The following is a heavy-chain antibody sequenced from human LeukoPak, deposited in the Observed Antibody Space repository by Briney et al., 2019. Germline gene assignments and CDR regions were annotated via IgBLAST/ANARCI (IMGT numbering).Heavy chain of an antibody. CDR2: IYYSGST. V-gene: IGHV4-39*07. CDR3: ARAPDDSSGYYPLPYFDY. Sequence: SETLSLTCTVSGGSISSSSYYWGWIRQPPGKGLEWIGSIYYSGSTYYNPSLKSRVTISVDTSKNQFSLKLSSVTAADTAVYYCARAPDDSSGYYPLPYFDYWGQGTLVTVSS. CDR1: GGSISSSSYY. D-gene: IGHD3-22*01. J-gene: IGHJ4*02.